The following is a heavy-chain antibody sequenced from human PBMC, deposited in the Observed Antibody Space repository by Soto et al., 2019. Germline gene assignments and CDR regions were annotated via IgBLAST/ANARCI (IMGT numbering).Heavy chain of an antibody. CDR1: GFIFSTYG. V-gene: IGHV3-30*18. CDR2: ISYDGRNK. J-gene: IGHJ6*02. Sequence: QMQLVESGGGVVQPGRSLRVSCEASGFIFSTYGMHWVRQAPGKGLEWEAVISYDGRNKYYADSVRGRFTISRDNSKNTLHVQMNSLRGEDTAVYYCAKDTATAITSYYFYGMDVWGQGTTVTVSS. D-gene: IGHD5-12*01. CDR3: AKDTATAITSYYFYGMDV.